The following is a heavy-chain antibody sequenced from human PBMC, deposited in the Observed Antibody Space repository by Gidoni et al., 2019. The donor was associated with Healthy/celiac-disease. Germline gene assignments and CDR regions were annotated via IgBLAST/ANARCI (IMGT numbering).Heavy chain of an antibody. D-gene: IGHD3-22*01. J-gene: IGHJ4*02. CDR3: ARMIVVVRRRGYFDY. CDR1: GGSISSGGYY. CDR2: VYYSGST. Sequence: QAQLQESGPGLVQPSQTLSLTCTVPGGSISSGGYYWTWSRQHPGKALEWIGYVYYSGSTYYKPSLKSRVTISVDTSKNQFSLKLSSVTAADTAVDYCARMIVVVRRRGYFDYWGQGTLVTVSS. V-gene: IGHV4-31*03.